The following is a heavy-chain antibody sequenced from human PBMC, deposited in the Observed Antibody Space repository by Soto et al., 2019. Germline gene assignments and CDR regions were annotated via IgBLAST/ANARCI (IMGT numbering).Heavy chain of an antibody. D-gene: IGHD1-26*01. Sequence: GGSLRLSCTASGFAFSSFNMNWVRQAPGKGLEWVSSIFTRSSQIYYADSVKGRFTISRDDAKNSLFLQMNSLSVEDTAVYYCARDLLAGQQLVVPWFHPWGQGTLVTVSS. J-gene: IGHJ5*02. CDR3: ARDLLAGQQLVVPWFHP. V-gene: IGHV3-21*01. CDR1: GFAFSSFN. CDR2: IFTRSSQI.